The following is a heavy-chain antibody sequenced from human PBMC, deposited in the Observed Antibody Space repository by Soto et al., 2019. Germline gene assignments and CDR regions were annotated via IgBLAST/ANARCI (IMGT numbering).Heavy chain of an antibody. V-gene: IGHV3-11*01. J-gene: IGHJ4*02. D-gene: IGHD6-13*01. CDR2: ISSSGNSI. CDR1: GFTFSDYY. Sequence: GGSLRLSCAASGFTFSDYYMTWIRQAPGKGLEWVSYISSSGNSIYYADSVRGRFTVSRDNAKNSLFLQMNSLRAEDTAVYYCARRAAAGRSFDYWGLGTLVTVSS. CDR3: ARRAAAGRSFDY.